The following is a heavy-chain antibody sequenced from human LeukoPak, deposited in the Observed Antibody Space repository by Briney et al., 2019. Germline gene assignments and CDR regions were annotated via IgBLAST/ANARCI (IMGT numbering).Heavy chain of an antibody. J-gene: IGHJ4*02. D-gene: IGHD2-15*01. CDR2: IYYSGST. CDR1: GASISSGDYY. Sequence: PSETLSLTCTVSGASISSGDYYWSWIRQPPGKGLEWIGYIYYSGSTYYNPSLKSRVSISLDTSKNQFSLKLSSVTAADTAVYYCARTVGGSSFDYWGQGTLVTVSS. CDR3: ARTVGGSSFDY. V-gene: IGHV4-30-4*08.